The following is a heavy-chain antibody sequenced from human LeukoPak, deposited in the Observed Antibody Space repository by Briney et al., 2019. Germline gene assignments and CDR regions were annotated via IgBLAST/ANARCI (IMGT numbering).Heavy chain of an antibody. CDR1: GGSFSGYY. J-gene: IGHJ4*02. D-gene: IGHD2-15*01. Sequence: SETLSLTCAVYGGSFSGYYWSWVRQPPGKGLEWIGEIYHSGSTNYNPSLKSRVTISLDASKNQSSVKLTSVSAADTAVYYCAGGRYYSGGLYFDYWGQGTLVAVSS. CDR2: IYHSGST. V-gene: IGHV4-34*01. CDR3: AGGRYYSGGLYFDY.